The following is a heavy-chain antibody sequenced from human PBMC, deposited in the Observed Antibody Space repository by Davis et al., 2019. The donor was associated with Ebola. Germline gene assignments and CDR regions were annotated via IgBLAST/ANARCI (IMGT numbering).Heavy chain of an antibody. V-gene: IGHV4-34*01. CDR2: INHSGST. D-gene: IGHD3-10*01. J-gene: IGHJ4*02. CDR1: GGSFSGYY. Sequence: SETLSLTCAVYGGSFSGYYWSWIRQPPGKGLEWIGEINHSGSTNYNPSLKSRVTISVDTSKNQFSLKLSSVTAADTAVYYCASGHGSGSMEIDYWGQGTLVTVSS. CDR3: ASGHGSGSMEIDY.